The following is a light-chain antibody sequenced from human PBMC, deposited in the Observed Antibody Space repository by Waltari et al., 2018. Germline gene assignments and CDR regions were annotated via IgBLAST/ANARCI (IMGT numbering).Light chain of an antibody. CDR1: SGHSNNI. J-gene: IGLJ3*02. Sequence: QLVLTQSPSASASLGASVKLTCTLDSGHSNNIVAWLQRRPEKGPRYLMKVNSDGSHTKGDDIPDRFSGSSSGPERYPTISSLQSEDKADYYCQTGGHGTWVFGGGTKLTVV. V-gene: IGLV4-69*01. CDR3: QTGGHGTWV. CDR2: VNSDGSH.